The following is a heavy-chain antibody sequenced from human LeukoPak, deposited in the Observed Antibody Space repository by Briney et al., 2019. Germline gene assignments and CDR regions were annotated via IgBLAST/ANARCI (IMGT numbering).Heavy chain of an antibody. Sequence: PSETLSLTCAVSGYSISSAYYWGWIRQSPGKGLEGIGISYHGGSTYYTPSLKSRVSISLDTSMNRFSLKLSSVTAADTAVYYCARDQSIAAAGYDAFDIWGQGTMVTVSS. CDR1: GYSISSAYY. V-gene: IGHV4-38-2*02. CDR2: SYHGGST. D-gene: IGHD6-13*01. J-gene: IGHJ3*02. CDR3: ARDQSIAAAGYDAFDI.